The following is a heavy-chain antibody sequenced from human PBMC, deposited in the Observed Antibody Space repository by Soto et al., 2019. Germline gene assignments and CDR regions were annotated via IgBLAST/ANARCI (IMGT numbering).Heavy chain of an antibody. CDR2: IDPSGGVT. D-gene: IGHD3-10*01. V-gene: IGHV1-46*01. Sequence: QVQLIQFGAEVKKPGASVKVSCRASGYTFTKFHIHWVRQAPGQGLERMGMIDPSGGVTRDAQRVQGRITMTSDTSTSSVYMELRGLTSEDTAVYYCARDVSGHVNYKTIGYYFDHWGPGTLVTVSS. CDR3: ARDVSGHVNYKTIGYYFDH. J-gene: IGHJ4*02. CDR1: GYTFTKFH.